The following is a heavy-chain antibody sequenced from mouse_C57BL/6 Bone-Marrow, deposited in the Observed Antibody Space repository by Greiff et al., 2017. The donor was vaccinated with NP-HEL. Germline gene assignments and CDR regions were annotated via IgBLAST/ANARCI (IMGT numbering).Heavy chain of an antibody. CDR3: ARRSEFITTEGYFDV. Sequence: VKLMESGAELARPGASVKLSCKASGYTFTSYGISWVKQRTGQGLEWIGEIYPRSGNTYYNEKFKGKATLTADKSSSTAYMELRSLTSEDSAVYFCARRSEFITTEGYFDVWGTGTTVTVSS. CDR1: GYTFTSYG. J-gene: IGHJ1*03. D-gene: IGHD1-1*01. V-gene: IGHV1-81*01. CDR2: IYPRSGNT.